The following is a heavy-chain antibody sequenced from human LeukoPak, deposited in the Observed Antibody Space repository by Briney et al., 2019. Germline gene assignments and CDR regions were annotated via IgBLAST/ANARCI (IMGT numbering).Heavy chain of an antibody. CDR3: ARTTVTTHWFDP. D-gene: IGHD4-11*01. J-gene: IGHJ5*02. CDR2: IIPIFGTA. Sequence: XXKAXGGTFSSYAIXWVRQAPGQGLEXMGRIIPIFGTANYAQKFQGRVTITTDESTSTAYMELSSLRSEDTAVYYCARTTVTTHWFDPWGQGTLVTVSS. CDR1: GGTFSSYA. V-gene: IGHV1-69*05.